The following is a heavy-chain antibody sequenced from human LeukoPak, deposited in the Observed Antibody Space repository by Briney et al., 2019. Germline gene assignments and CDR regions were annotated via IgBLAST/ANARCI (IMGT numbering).Heavy chain of an antibody. V-gene: IGHV3-7*01. J-gene: IGHJ4*02. CDR1: GFTFSSYW. Sequence: GGSLRLSCAASGFTFSSYWMSWVRQAPGKGLEWVANIKQDGSEKYYVDSVKGRFTISRDNAKNSLYLQMNSLGAEDTAVYYCARDSGLRYSDWLPSYFDYWGQGTLVTVSS. CDR2: IKQDGSEK. CDR3: ARDSGLRYSDWLPSYFDY. D-gene: IGHD3-9*01.